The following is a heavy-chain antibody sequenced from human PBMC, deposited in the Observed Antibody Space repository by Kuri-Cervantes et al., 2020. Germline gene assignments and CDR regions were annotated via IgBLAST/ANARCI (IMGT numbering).Heavy chain of an antibody. CDR3: AREWEGSGDH. D-gene: IGHD1-26*01. V-gene: IGHV3-7*01. Sequence: GESLKISCAASGFTFSSYWMSWVRQAPGKGLEWVAKIKQDGSEKYYVDSVKGRFTISRDNAKNSLYLQMNSPRAEDTAVYYCAREWEGSGDHWGQGTLVTVSS. CDR2: IKQDGSEK. CDR1: GFTFSSYW. J-gene: IGHJ5*02.